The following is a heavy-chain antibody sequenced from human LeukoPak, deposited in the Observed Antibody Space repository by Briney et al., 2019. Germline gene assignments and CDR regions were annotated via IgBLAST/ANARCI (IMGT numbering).Heavy chain of an antibody. D-gene: IGHD3-3*01. CDR2: IIDTGST. Sequence: PSETLTLTCAVYDGSFSGYYWTWIRQPPGKGLEWIGEIIDTGSTKYSSSLKSRVTISVDTSKNQFSLSLDSVTAADTAVYYCARGLASGYPPIPFDYWGQGTLVTVSS. CDR3: ARGLASGYPPIPFDY. V-gene: IGHV4-34*12. J-gene: IGHJ4*02. CDR1: DGSFSGYY.